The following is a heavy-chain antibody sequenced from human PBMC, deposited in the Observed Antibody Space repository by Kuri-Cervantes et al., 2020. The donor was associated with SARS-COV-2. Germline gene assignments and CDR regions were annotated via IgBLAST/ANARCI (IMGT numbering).Heavy chain of an antibody. Sequence: SETLSLTCTVSAGSISSSSYYWGWIRQPPGKGLEWIGSMYYSGSTFYNPSLKSRVTMSVDTSENQFSLKLSSVTAADTAVYYCARHEVLITFGGVIVSYFDYWGQGTLVTVSS. J-gene: IGHJ4*02. V-gene: IGHV4-39*01. CDR2: MYYSGST. D-gene: IGHD3-16*02. CDR1: AGSISSSSYY. CDR3: ARHEVLITFGGVIVSYFDY.